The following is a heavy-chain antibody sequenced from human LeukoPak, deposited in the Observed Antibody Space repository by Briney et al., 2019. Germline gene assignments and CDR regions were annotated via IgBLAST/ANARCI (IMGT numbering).Heavy chain of an antibody. CDR1: GHSITNYY. D-gene: IGHD1-26*01. CDR2: IYSSGNT. Sequence: PSETLSLTCTVSGHSITNYYWSWIRQPAGKGLEWIGRIYSSGNTNYNPSLQSRVTMSVDASKNQFSLKLSSVTAADTAAYYCARVGSDGSYFDSWGQGTLVTVSS. V-gene: IGHV4-4*07. J-gene: IGHJ4*02. CDR3: ARVGSDGSYFDS.